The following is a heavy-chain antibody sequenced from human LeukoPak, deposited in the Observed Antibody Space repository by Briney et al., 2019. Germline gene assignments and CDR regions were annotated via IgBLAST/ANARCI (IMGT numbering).Heavy chain of an antibody. CDR1: GFTFDNYA. CDR2: ISATGITT. CDR3: ARDPLDISRWTNAFDI. V-gene: IGHV3-23*01. J-gene: IGHJ3*02. Sequence: GGSLRLSCAASGFTFDNYAMSWVRQAPGKGLEWVSSISATGITTYYADSVKGRFTISRDNSKSTLHLQMNGLRAEDTAVYYCARDPLDISRWTNAFDIWGQGTTVIVS. D-gene: IGHD5-12*01.